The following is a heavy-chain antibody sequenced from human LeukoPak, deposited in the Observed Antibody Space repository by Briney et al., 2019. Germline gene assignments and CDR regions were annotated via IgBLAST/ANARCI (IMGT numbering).Heavy chain of an antibody. V-gene: IGHV4-34*01. CDR2: INHSGST. D-gene: IGHD3-10*01. J-gene: IGHJ4*02. CDR1: GGSFSGYY. Sequence: SETLSLTCAVYGGSFSGYYWSWIRQPPGKGLEWIGEINHSGSTNYNPSLKSRVTISVDTSKNQFSLKLSSVTAADTAVYYCARGQGSELLWFGELRLEFDYWGQGTLVTVSS. CDR3: ARGQGSELLWFGELRLEFDY.